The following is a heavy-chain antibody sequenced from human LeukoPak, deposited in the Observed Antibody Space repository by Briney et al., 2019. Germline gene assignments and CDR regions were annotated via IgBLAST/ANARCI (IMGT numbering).Heavy chain of an antibody. D-gene: IGHD1/OR15-1a*01. CDR2: IYYSGST. CDR3: ARNNIGTRTYDY. V-gene: IGHV4-39*01. Sequence: KTSETLSLTCTVSGGSISSSSYYWGWIRQPPGKGLDWIGNIYYSGSTYYNPSLKSRVTTSVDTSKNQFSLKLTSVTAADTAVYYCARNNIGTRTYDYWGQGTLVTVSS. CDR1: GGSISSSSYY. J-gene: IGHJ4*02.